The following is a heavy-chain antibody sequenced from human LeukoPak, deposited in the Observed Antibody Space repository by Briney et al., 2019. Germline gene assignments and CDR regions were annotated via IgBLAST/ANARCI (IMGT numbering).Heavy chain of an antibody. Sequence: GGSLRLSCAASGFTFSSYWMHWVRQVPGKGLVWVSRINSDGSSTSCADSVKGRFTISRDNAKNTLYVQMNSLRAEDTAVYCCSTGSGHAFDIWGQGTMVTVSS. CDR2: INSDGSST. D-gene: IGHD3-10*01. V-gene: IGHV3-74*01. J-gene: IGHJ3*02. CDR3: STGSGHAFDI. CDR1: GFTFSSYW.